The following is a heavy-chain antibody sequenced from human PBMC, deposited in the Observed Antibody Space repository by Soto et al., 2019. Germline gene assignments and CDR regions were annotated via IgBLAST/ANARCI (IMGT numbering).Heavy chain of an antibody. CDR2: INHSGST. Sequence: LSLTCAVYGGSFSGYYWSWIRQPPGKGLEWIGEINHSGSTNYNPSLKSRVTISVDTSKNQFSLKLSSVTAADTAVYFCARTPRSGNDAGFDCWGQGTLVTVSS. D-gene: IGHD5-12*01. J-gene: IGHJ4*02. CDR3: ARTPRSGNDAGFDC. V-gene: IGHV4-34*01. CDR1: GGSFSGYY.